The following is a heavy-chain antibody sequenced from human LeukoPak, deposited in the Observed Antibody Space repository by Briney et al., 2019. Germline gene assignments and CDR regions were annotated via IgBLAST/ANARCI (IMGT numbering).Heavy chain of an antibody. V-gene: IGHV4-59*12. CDR1: GGSITTYY. J-gene: IGHJ4*02. D-gene: IGHD3-10*01. CDR2: IYYSGST. CDR3: ARDRYYYGSGSLHLDY. Sequence: SETLSLTCIVSGGSITTYYWSWIRQPPGKGLEWIGYIYYSGSTNYNPSLKSRVTISVDTSKNQFSLKLSSVTAADTAVYYCARDRYYYGSGSLHLDYWGQGTLVTVSS.